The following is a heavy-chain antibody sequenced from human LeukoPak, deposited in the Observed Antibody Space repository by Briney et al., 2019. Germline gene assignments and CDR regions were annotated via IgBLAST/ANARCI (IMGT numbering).Heavy chain of an antibody. CDR1: GGSISSGSYY. J-gene: IGHJ4*02. CDR3: AREDIVVVPAALDY. V-gene: IGHV4-61*02. D-gene: IGHD2-2*01. Sequence: SETLFLTCTVSGGSISSGSYYWSWIRQPTGKGLEWIGRIYTSGSTNYNPSLKSRVTISVDTSKNQFSLKLSSVTAADTAVYYCAREDIVVVPAALDYWGQGTLVTVSS. CDR2: IYTSGST.